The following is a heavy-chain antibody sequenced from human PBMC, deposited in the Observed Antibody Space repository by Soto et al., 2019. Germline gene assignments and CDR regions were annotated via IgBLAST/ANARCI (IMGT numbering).Heavy chain of an antibody. CDR1: GGTFSNYP. CDR2: IIPIFGKA. V-gene: IGHV1-69*13. J-gene: IGHJ6*02. Sequence: SVKVSCKASGGTFSNYPITWVRRAPGQGLEWLGGIIPIFGKADYTQKFQGRVTITADEPTSTAYMEISSLRSEDTAVYYCASGGEYYDENLPHYYFFGMHVWGPGTTVTVSS. D-gene: IGHD3-16*01. CDR3: ASGGEYYDENLPHYYFFGMHV.